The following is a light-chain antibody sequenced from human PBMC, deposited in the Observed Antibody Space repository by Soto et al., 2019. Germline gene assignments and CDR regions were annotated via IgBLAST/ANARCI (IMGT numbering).Light chain of an antibody. Sequence: DIQMTQSPSSLSASVGDRVTITCRASQGIRDALGWYQQKPGKVPKRLIYSASNLQSGVPSRFSGSGSETEFTLTISSLQPEDVAAYYCLQPSDYPFSFGQGTRLEI. J-gene: IGKJ2*01. CDR3: LQPSDYPFS. V-gene: IGKV1-17*01. CDR1: QGIRDA. CDR2: SAS.